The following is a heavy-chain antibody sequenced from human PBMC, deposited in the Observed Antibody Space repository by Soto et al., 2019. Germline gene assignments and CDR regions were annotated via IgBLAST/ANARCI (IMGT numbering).Heavy chain of an antibody. Sequence: SETLSLTCTVSGGSVTNSSYYWGWIRQSPGKGLEWIRSVYYRGRSYSKSSVKSRVTISVDTSKNRFSLSLNSVTASDTAVYFCVSQRTTVPTQAYFDYWGPGALVTVSS. J-gene: IGHJ4*02. D-gene: IGHD4-17*01. CDR2: VYYRGRS. CDR3: VSQRTTVPTQAYFDY. V-gene: IGHV4-39*01. CDR1: GGSVTNSSYY.